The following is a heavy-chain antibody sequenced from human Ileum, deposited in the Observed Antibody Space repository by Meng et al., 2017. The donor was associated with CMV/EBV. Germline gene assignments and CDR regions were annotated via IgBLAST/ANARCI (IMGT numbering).Heavy chain of an antibody. V-gene: IGHV3-30*02. D-gene: IGHD2-21*01. J-gene: IGHJ4*02. CDR1: GFTFSDYG. CDR2: IHYDGGSI. Sequence: GESLKISCAASGFTFSDYGMHWVRQAPGKGLEWVTFIHYDGGSIAYADSVKGRFTISRDNSKNTLYLQMNGLRPEDTAVYFCARDFKWHIDYWGQGMMVTVSS. CDR3: ARDFKWHIDY.